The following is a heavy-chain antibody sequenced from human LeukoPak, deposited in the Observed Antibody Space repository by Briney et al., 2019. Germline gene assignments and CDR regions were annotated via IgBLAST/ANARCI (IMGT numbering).Heavy chain of an antibody. V-gene: IGHV1-2*02. CDR3: ARVRLLLNENNWFDP. CDR2: TNPNSGGT. CDR1: GYTFTGYY. D-gene: IGHD1-1*01. J-gene: IGHJ5*02. Sequence: ASVKVSCKASGYTFTGYYMHWVRQAPGQGLEWMGWTNPNSGGTNYAQKFQGRVTMTRDTSISTAYMELSRLRSDDTAVYYCARVRLLLNENNWFDPWGQGTLVTVSS.